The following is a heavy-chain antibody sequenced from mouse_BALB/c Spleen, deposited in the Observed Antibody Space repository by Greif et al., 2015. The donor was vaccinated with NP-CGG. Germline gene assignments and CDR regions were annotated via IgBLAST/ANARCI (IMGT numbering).Heavy chain of an antibody. Sequence: EVKLVDSGGGLVQPGGSRKLSCAASGFTFSSFGMHWVRQAPEKGLEWVAYISSGSSTIYYADTVKGRFTIPRDNPKNTLFLQMTSLRSEDTAMYYCARYDYYFDYWGQGTTLTVSS. D-gene: IGHD2-4*01. V-gene: IGHV5-17*02. CDR3: ARYDYYFDY. CDR2: ISSGSSTI. CDR1: GFTFSSFG. J-gene: IGHJ2*01.